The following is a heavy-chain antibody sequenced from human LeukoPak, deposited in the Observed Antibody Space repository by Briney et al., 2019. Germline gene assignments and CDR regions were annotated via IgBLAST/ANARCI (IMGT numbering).Heavy chain of an antibody. D-gene: IGHD2-15*01. CDR2: ISGSGGST. Sequence: PGGSLRLSCAASGFTFSSYAMSWVRQAPGKGLEWVSGISGSGGSTYDANSVKGRFTISRDNSKNTLYLQMNSLRAEDTAVYYCAKSKTPYCSSANCLMFDYRGQGALVTVSS. CDR1: GFTFSSYA. V-gene: IGHV3-23*01. CDR3: AKSKTPYCSSANCLMFDY. J-gene: IGHJ4*02.